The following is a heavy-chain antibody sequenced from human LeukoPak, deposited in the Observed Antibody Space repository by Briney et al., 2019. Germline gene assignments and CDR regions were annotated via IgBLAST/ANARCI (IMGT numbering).Heavy chain of an antibody. D-gene: IGHD3-3*02. CDR2: INPNSGAT. CDR3: ARGIRVPHYFDY. CDR1: GYTFTGYY. J-gene: IGHJ4*02. V-gene: IGHV1-2*02. Sequence: GASVKVSCKASGYTFTGYYMYWVRQAPGQGLEWMGWINPNSGATNYAQKFQGRVTMTRDTSISTAYMELSRLRSDDTAVYYCARGIRVPHYFDYWGQGTLVTVSS.